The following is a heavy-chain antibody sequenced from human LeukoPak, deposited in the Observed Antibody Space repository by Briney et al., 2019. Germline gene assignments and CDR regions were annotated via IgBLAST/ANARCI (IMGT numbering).Heavy chain of an antibody. J-gene: IGHJ4*02. D-gene: IGHD3-10*01. CDR2: IYYSGST. CDR1: GGSISSSSYY. Sequence: TTSETLSLTCTVSGGSISSSSYYWGWIRQPPGKGLEWIGSIYYSGSTYYNPSLKSRVTISVDTSKNQFSLKLTSVTAADTAVYYCTKGRGIWGQGTLVTVSS. CDR3: TKGRGI. V-gene: IGHV4-39*03.